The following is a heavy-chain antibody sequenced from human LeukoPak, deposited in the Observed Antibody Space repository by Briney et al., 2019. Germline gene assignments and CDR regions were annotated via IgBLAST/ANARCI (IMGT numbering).Heavy chain of an antibody. CDR2: IKQDGSER. V-gene: IGHV3-7*01. CDR3: ARGQHSSGGYFLFGAFDI. D-gene: IGHD6-19*01. J-gene: IGHJ3*02. CDR1: GFTFSSYE. Sequence: GGSLRLSCAASGFTFSSYEMNWVRQAPGKGLEWVANIKQDGSERYYVDSVKGRFTISRDNAKNSLYLQMNSLRAEDTAVYYCARGQHSSGGYFLFGAFDIWGQGTMVTVSS.